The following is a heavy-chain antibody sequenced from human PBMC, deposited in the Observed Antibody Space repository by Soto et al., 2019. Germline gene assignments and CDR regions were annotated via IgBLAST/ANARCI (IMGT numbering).Heavy chain of an antibody. CDR3: AKDRRAGGNSAFYFDF. Sequence: PGGSLNLSCAASGFKFSNYAMRWVRHAPVTGLEWVSLISATGGGTYYADSVKGRFTISRDNSHNTLYLQVHSLTAEDTAVYYCAKDRRAGGNSAFYFDFWGQGAQVTVSS. D-gene: IGHD3-16*01. CDR1: GFKFSNYA. V-gene: IGHV3-23*01. J-gene: IGHJ4*02. CDR2: ISATGGGT.